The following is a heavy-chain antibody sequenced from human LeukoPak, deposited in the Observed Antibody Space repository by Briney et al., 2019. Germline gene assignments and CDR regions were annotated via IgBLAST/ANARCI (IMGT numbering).Heavy chain of an antibody. Sequence: PGGSLRLSCAASGFTFSSYAMHWVCQAPGKGLEWVAVISYDGSNKYYADSVKGRFTISRDNSKNTLYLQMNSLRAEDTAVYYCARDEKMATTFDYWGQGTLVTVSS. CDR1: GFTFSSYA. D-gene: IGHD5-24*01. V-gene: IGHV3-30-3*01. CDR3: ARDEKMATTFDY. CDR2: ISYDGSNK. J-gene: IGHJ4*02.